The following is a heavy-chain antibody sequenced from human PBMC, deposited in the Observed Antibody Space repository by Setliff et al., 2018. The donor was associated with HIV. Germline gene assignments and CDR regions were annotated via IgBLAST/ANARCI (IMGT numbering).Heavy chain of an antibody. D-gene: IGHD6-13*01. CDR1: GVSIPTNY. J-gene: IGHJ4*02. Sequence: SETLSLTCNLSGVSIPTNYWNWIRQPAGKGLEWIGRIYTTGGTNYNPALKSRVTMSIDTSKNQISLKLNSVTAADTATYYCARSNPGITAGLLAYWGPGTLVTVSA. V-gene: IGHV4-4*07. CDR2: IYTTGGT. CDR3: ARSNPGITAGLLAY.